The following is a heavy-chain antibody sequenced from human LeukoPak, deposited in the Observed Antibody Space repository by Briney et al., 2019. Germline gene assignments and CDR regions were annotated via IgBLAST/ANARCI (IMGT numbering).Heavy chain of an antibody. CDR3: ARGYFDWLLPFDY. J-gene: IGHJ4*02. V-gene: IGHV3-48*03. D-gene: IGHD3-9*01. CDR2: ISVRAATI. Sequence: PGGSLRLSCAASGFDLGHYEVNWVRQAPGKGLEWIAHISVRAATIYYGDSVEGRFTISRDDAKNSLFLQMNSLRAEDTAVYYCARGYFDWLLPFDYWGQGTLVTVSS. CDR1: GFDLGHYE.